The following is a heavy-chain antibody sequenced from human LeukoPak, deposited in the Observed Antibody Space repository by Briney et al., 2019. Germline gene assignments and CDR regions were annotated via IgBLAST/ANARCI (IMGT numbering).Heavy chain of an antibody. D-gene: IGHD5-24*01. Sequence: PSETLSLTCTVSGGSISSGGYSWSWIRQHPGKGPEWIGYIYYSGSTYYNPSLKSRVTISVDTSKNQFSLKLSSVTAADTAVYHCARGADGYNRIPDNWFDPWGQGTLVTVSS. CDR1: GGSISSGGYS. CDR2: IYYSGST. J-gene: IGHJ5*02. CDR3: ARGADGYNRIPDNWFDP. V-gene: IGHV4-31*03.